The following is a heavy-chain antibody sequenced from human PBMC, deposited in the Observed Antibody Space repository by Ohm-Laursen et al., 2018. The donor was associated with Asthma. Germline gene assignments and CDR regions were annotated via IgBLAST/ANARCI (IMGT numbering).Heavy chain of an antibody. D-gene: IGHD7-27*01. Sequence: GSLRLSCAASGFTFSSYGMHWVRQAPGKGLEWVGRIKSKTDGGTTDYAAPVKGRFTISRDDSKNTLYLQMNSLKTEDTAVYYCTTAHWDGSFDYYYYGMDVWGQGTTVTVSS. V-gene: IGHV3-15*01. CDR2: IKSKTDGGTT. CDR3: TTAHWDGSFDYYYYGMDV. CDR1: GFTFSSYG. J-gene: IGHJ6*02.